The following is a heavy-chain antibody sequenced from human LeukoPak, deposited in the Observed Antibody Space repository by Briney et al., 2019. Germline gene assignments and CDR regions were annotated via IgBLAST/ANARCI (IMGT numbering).Heavy chain of an antibody. V-gene: IGHV3-53*01. CDR3: GRNGDY. CDR2: IYSGGYT. Sequence: PGGSLRLSCAASGFIFSYYTMQWVRQAPGKGLEWVSVIYSGGYTYYADSVKDRFTISRDNSKNTLYLQVNSLRVDDTAVYYCGRNGDYWGQGTLVTVSS. CDR1: GFIFSYYT. J-gene: IGHJ4*02. D-gene: IGHD2-8*01.